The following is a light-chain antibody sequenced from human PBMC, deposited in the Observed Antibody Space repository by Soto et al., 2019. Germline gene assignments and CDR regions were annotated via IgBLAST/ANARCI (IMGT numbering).Light chain of an antibody. CDR3: SSYTRSSTVL. V-gene: IGLV1-40*01. J-gene: IGLJ2*01. Sequence: QSVLTQPPSVSGAPGQRVTISCTGGSSNIGAGYDVQWYQQLPGTAPRLLIYGNNNRPSGVPERFSGSNSGTSASLTISGLQAEDEADYYCSSYTRSSTVLFGGGTKLTVL. CDR2: GNN. CDR1: SSNIGAGYD.